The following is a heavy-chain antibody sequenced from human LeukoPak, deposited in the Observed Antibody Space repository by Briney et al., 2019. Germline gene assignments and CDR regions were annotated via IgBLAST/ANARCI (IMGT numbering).Heavy chain of an antibody. CDR2: ISGSGGST. CDR3: AKSLGGLRFLEWSQGPFDY. CDR1: GFTFSSYA. V-gene: IGHV3-23*01. J-gene: IGHJ4*02. Sequence: GGSLRLSCAASGFTFSSYAMSWVRQAPGKGLEWVSAISGSGGSTYYADSVKGRFTISRDNSKNTLYLQMNSLRAEDTAVYYCAKSLGGLRFLEWSQGPFDYWGQGTLVTVSS. D-gene: IGHD3-3*01.